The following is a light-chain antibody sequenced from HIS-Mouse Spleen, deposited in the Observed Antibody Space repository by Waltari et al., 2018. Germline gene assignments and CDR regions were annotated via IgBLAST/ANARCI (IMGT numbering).Light chain of an antibody. CDR3: YSTDSSGNHRV. CDR2: EDS. CDR1: ALPKKY. Sequence: SYELTQPPSVLVSPGQTARITCPGDALPKKYAYWYQQKSGQAPVLVIYEDSKRPSGIPERFSGSSSGTMATLTISGAQVEDEADYYSYSTDSSGNHRVFGGGTKLTVL. J-gene: IGLJ2*01. V-gene: IGLV3-10*01.